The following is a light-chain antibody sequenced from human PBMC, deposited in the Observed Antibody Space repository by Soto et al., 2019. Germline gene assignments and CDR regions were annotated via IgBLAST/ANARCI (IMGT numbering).Light chain of an antibody. J-gene: IGKJ2*01. CDR3: QQYQRYSPYT. CDR1: QDISRS. Sequence: DIQMTQSPSTLSASVGDRVTVTCRASQDISRSLAWYQQKPGQAPKLLMYQASNLEREVPSRFSGSESGTEFTLTISSLKPDDFATYYCQQYQRYSPYTFGQGTKLEI. V-gene: IGKV1-5*03. CDR2: QAS.